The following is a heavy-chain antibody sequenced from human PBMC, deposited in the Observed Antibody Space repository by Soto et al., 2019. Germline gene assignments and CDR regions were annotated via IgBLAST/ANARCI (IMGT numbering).Heavy chain of an antibody. CDR2: INHSGST. D-gene: IGHD1-1*01. CDR3: AREGNNFGPFDY. CDR1: GGSFSGYY. Sequence: SETLSLTCAVYGGSFSGYYWTWIRQPPGTGLEWIGEINHSGSTNYNPSLKSRVTISIDTSKNQFSLKLNSVTAADTAVYYCAREGNNFGPFDYWGQGALVTVSS. J-gene: IGHJ4*02. V-gene: IGHV4-34*01.